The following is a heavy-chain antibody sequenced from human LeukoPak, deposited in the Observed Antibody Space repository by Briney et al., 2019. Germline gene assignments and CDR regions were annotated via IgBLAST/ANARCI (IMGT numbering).Heavy chain of an antibody. J-gene: IGHJ4*02. CDR3: TRLLYYYDSDIYQRYFDY. D-gene: IGHD3-22*01. Sequence: PGGSLRLSCAASGLTVSSNYMNWVRQAPGKGLEWVSIIYSGGNTHYAGSVTGRFTISRDNSQNTLYLQMNSLRPEDTAVYYCTRLLYYYDSDIYQRYFDYWGQGTLVTVSS. CDR2: IYSGGNT. V-gene: IGHV3-53*01. CDR1: GLTVSSNY.